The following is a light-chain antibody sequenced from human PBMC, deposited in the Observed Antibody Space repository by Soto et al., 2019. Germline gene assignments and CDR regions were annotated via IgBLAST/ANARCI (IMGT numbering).Light chain of an antibody. V-gene: IGKV3-15*01. CDR2: GAS. Sequence: EIGMTRSPATLSASPGERATLSCRASQSVSSNLAWCQRKPGQAPRLLIYGASTRATGVPARFSGSGSGTECTLTGNSLHSEDFAVYYCEEYNNWPLITFGQGTLLE. CDR3: EEYNNWPLIT. J-gene: IGKJ5*01. CDR1: QSVSSN.